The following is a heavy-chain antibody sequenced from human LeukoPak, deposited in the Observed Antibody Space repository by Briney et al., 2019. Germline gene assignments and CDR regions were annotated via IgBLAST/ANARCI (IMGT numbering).Heavy chain of an antibody. Sequence: SETLSLTCTVSGDSISSYYWSWIRQPPGKGLVGIGYIFTSGGTNYIPSLTGRVAISIDTSKNQFSLMLSSVTVADSALCYCARLTRLSTSPDRYYLDYWGQGTLVTVSS. V-gene: IGHV4-4*09. J-gene: IGHJ4*02. CDR2: IFTSGGT. CDR3: ARLTRLSTSPDRYYLDY. CDR1: GDSISSYY. D-gene: IGHD6-6*01.